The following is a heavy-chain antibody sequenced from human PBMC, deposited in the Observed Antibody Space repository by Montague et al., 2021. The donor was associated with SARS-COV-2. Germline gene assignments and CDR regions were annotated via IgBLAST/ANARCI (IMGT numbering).Heavy chain of an antibody. J-gene: IGHJ5*02. CDR2: IYYSGST. CDR1: GGSISSSSYY. Sequence: SETLSLTCTVSGGSISSSSYYWGWIRQPPGKGLEWIGSIYYSGSTYYNPSLKSRVTISVDTSKNQFSLKLSSATAADTAVYYCARVGIQIWSRRWFDPWGQGTLVTVSS. CDR3: ARVGIQIWSRRWFDP. V-gene: IGHV4-39*01. D-gene: IGHD5-18*01.